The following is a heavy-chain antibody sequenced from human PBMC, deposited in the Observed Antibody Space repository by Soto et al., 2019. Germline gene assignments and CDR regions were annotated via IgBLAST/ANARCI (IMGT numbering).Heavy chain of an antibody. J-gene: IGHJ3*02. CDR2: INPSGGST. V-gene: IGHV1-46*03. Sequence: GASVKVSCKASGYTFTSYYMHWVRQAPGQGLEWMGIINPSGGSTSYAQKFQGRVTMTRDTSTSTVYMELSSLRSEDTAVYYCARSSTAIAAAGTEAFDIWGQGTMVTVSS. CDR3: ARSSTAIAAAGTEAFDI. D-gene: IGHD6-13*01. CDR1: GYTFTSYY.